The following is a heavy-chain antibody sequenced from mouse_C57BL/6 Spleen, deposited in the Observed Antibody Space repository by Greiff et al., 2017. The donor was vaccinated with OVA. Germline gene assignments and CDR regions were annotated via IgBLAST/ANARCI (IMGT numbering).Heavy chain of an antibody. CDR2: IYPRSGNT. D-gene: IGHD1-1*01. Sequence: QVQLKQSGAELARPGASVKLSCKASGYTFTSYGISWVKQRTGQGLEWIGEIYPRSGNTYYNEKFKGKATLTADKSSSTAYMELRSLTSEDSAVYFCARLSTTVERGLYWYFDVWGTGTTVTVSS. J-gene: IGHJ1*03. V-gene: IGHV1-81*01. CDR3: ARLSTTVERGLYWYFDV. CDR1: GYTFTSYG.